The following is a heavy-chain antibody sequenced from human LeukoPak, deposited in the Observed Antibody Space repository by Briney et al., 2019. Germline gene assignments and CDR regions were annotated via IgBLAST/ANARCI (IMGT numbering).Heavy chain of an antibody. J-gene: IGHJ4*02. CDR3: AKAPTKYDSSGYWGFDY. D-gene: IGHD3-22*01. CDR1: GFTFDDYA. CDR2: ISWTSGSM. Sequence: GGSLRLSCAASGFTFDDYAMHWVRQAPGKGLEWVSGISWTSGSMDYADSVKGRFTISRDNAKNSLYLQMNSLRAEDTALYYCAKAPTKYDSSGYWGFDYWGQGTLVTVSS. V-gene: IGHV3-9*01.